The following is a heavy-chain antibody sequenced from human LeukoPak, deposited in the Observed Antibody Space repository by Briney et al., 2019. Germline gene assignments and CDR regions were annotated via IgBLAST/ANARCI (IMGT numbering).Heavy chain of an antibody. J-gene: IGHJ4*02. Sequence: GGSLRLSCAASGFTFSDYYMSWIRQAPGEGLEWASYISSSGSTIYYADSVKGLFTISSDNAKNPLYLHMNSLRAEDTAVYYCARGRGFYDSSGYYLDYWGQGTLVTVSS. CDR3: ARGRGFYDSSGYYLDY. CDR2: ISSSGSTI. V-gene: IGHV3-11*04. D-gene: IGHD3-22*01. CDR1: GFTFSDYY.